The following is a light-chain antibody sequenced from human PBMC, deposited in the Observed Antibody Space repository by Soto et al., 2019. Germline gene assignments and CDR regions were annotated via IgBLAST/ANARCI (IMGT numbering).Light chain of an antibody. J-gene: IGLJ2*01. CDR3: EAWDSSLRAGV. CDR1: TSNIGNSY. V-gene: IGLV1-51*02. CDR2: GDD. Sequence: SVLTQPPSVSAAPGQKVTISCSGSTSNIGNSYVSWYQQLPGTVPKLLIYGDDKRPSGIPDRFSGSKSGTSATLGITGLQPGDEADYYCEAWDSSLRAGVFGGGTKLTVL.